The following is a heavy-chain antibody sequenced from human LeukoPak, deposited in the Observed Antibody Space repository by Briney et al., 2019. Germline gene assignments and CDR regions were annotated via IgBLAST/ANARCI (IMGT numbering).Heavy chain of an antibody. Sequence: PGGSLRLSCAASGFTFSDYYMTWIRQAPGKGLEWVSYISSSGSNRYYADSVKGRFTISRDNAKNSLYLQMNSLRAEDTAVYYCARETAYAFDIWGQGTMVTVSP. CDR3: ARETAYAFDI. CDR1: GFTFSDYY. CDR2: ISSSGSNR. J-gene: IGHJ3*02. V-gene: IGHV3-11*01. D-gene: IGHD2-21*01.